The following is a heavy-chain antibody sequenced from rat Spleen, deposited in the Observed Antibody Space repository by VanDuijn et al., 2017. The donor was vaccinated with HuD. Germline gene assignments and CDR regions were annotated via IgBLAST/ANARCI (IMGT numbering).Heavy chain of an antibody. Sequence: EVQLVESGGGLVQPGRSMKLSCAASGFTFNNYDMAWVRQTPTKGLEWVASISYDGSSTYYRDSVKGRFTISRDNAKSTLYLQMDSLRSEDTATYYCARHDTVPEGYFDYWGQGVMVTVSS. D-gene: IGHD3-3*01. CDR1: GFTFNNYD. CDR3: ARHDTVPEGYFDY. CDR2: ISYDGSST. J-gene: IGHJ2*01. V-gene: IGHV5-25*01.